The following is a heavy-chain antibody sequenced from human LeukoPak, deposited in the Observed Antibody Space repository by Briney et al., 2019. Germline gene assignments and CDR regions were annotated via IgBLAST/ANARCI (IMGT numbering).Heavy chain of an antibody. CDR2: IYYSGST. J-gene: IGHJ3*02. V-gene: IGHV4-39*02. D-gene: IGHD3-22*01. CDR1: GGSISSSSYY. Sequence: SETLSLTCTVSGGSISSSSYYWGWIRQPPGKGLEWIGSIYYSGSTYYNPSLKSRVTISVDTSKNQFSLKLSSVTAADTAVYYCAREVKRNTMIVVVTSPGAFDIWGQGTMVTVSS. CDR3: AREVKRNTMIVVVTSPGAFDI.